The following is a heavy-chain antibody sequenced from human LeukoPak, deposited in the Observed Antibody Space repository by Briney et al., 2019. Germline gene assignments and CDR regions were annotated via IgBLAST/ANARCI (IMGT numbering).Heavy chain of an antibody. J-gene: IGHJ4*02. CDR1: GYTFTGYY. CDR3: ARGYCSGGSCLDIDY. V-gene: IGHV1-2*02. CDR2: INPNSGGT. D-gene: IGHD2-15*01. Sequence: SVEVSCKASGYTFTGYYMHWVRQAPGQGLEWMGWINPNSGGTNYAQKFQGRVTMTRDTSISTAYMELSRLRSDDTAVYYCARGYCSGGSCLDIDYWGQGTLVTVSS.